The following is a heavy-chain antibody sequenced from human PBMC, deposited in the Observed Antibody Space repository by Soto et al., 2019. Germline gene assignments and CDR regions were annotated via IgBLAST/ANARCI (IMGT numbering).Heavy chain of an antibody. CDR1: GFTFSSYG. D-gene: IGHD6-19*01. Sequence: QVQLVESGGGVVQPGRSLRLSCAASGFTFSSYGMHWVRQAPGKGLEWVAVIWYDGSNKYYADSVKGRFTISRDNSKNSLYLQMNSLRAGDTAVYYCARVEGGSSGWWGKYYFDYWGQGTLVTVSS. CDR3: ARVEGGSSGWWGKYYFDY. V-gene: IGHV3-33*01. J-gene: IGHJ4*02. CDR2: IWYDGSNK.